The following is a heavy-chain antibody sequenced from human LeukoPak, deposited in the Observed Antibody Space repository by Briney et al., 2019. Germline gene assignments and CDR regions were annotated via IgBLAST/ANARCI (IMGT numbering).Heavy chain of an antibody. V-gene: IGHV4-34*01. CDR3: ASAELDTAMVQRNDY. Sequence: PSETLSLTCAVYGGSFSGYYWSWIRQPPGKGLEWIGEINHSGSTNYNPSPKSRVTISVDTSKNQFSLKLSSVTAADTAVYYCASAELDTAMVQRNDYWGQGTLVTVSS. J-gene: IGHJ4*02. D-gene: IGHD5-18*01. CDR1: GGSFSGYY. CDR2: INHSGST.